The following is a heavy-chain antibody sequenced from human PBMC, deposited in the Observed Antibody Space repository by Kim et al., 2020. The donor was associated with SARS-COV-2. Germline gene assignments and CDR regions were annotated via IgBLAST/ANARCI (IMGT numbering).Heavy chain of an antibody. D-gene: IGHD3-10*01. CDR3: ARTVLITMVRGPKFDY. Sequence: SETLSLTCTVSGGSISSSSYYWGWIRQPPGKGLEWIGSIYYSGSTYYNLSLKSRVTISVDTSKNQFSLKLSSVTAADTAVYYCARTVLITMVRGPKFDYWGQGTLVTVSS. V-gene: IGHV4-39*01. CDR1: GGSISSSSYY. CDR2: IYYSGST. J-gene: IGHJ4*02.